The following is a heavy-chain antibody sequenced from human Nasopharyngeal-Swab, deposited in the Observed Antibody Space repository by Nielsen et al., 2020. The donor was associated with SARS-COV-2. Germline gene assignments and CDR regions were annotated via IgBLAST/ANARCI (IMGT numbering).Heavy chain of an antibody. J-gene: IGHJ4*02. CDR1: GYTSTGYY. Sequence: ASVKVSCKASGYTSTGYYIHWFRQAPGQGIEWVGRINPNSGGTNYGQKFKGRVTVATSSSTAYMEVTSLRSDDTAVYFCARGPETWRQLWRFDYWGQGTLVTVSS. CDR2: INPNSGGT. CDR3: ARGPETWRQLWRFDY. V-gene: IGHV1-2*06. D-gene: IGHD5-18*01.